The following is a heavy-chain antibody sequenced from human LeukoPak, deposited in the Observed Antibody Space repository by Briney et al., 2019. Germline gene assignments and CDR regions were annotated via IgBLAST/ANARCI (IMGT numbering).Heavy chain of an antibody. V-gene: IGHV1-46*01. D-gene: IGHD3-10*01. CDR2: INPSGGST. J-gene: IGHJ4*02. CDR1: GYTFTSYY. Sequence: ASVEVSCKASGYTFTSYYMHWVRQAPGQGLGWMGIINPSGGSTSYAQKFQGRVTMTRDTSTSTVYMELSSLRSEDTAVYYCARASGSSFLDYWGQGTLVTVSS. CDR3: ARASGSSFLDY.